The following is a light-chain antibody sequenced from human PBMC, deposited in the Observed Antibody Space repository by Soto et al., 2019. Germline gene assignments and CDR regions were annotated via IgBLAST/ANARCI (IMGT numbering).Light chain of an antibody. CDR2: RAS. Sequence: EIVWTQSPGTLSLSPGERATLSCRASQSVSSNYLAWYQQKPGQAPSLLIFRASSRATGIPDRFSGSGSGTDFTLTISRLEPEDFAVYYCQQYGSAWTFGQGTKVEI. CDR1: QSVSSNY. CDR3: QQYGSAWT. V-gene: IGKV3-20*01. J-gene: IGKJ1*01.